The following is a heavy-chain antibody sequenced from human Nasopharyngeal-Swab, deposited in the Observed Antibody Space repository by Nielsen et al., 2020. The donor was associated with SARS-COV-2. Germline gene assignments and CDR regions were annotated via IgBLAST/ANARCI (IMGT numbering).Heavy chain of an antibody. Sequence: WIRQSPSRGLEWLGRTYYRSKWYNDYAVSVKSRITINPDTSKNQFSLQLNSVTPEDTAVYYCARGHYYGSGSYYSPSLYYGMDVWGQETTVTVSS. CDR3: ARGHYYGSGSYYSPSLYYGMDV. CDR2: TYYRSKWYN. V-gene: IGHV6-1*01. D-gene: IGHD3-10*01. J-gene: IGHJ6*02.